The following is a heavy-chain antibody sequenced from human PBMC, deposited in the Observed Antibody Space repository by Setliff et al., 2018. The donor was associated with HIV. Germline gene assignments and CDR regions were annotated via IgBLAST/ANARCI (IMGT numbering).Heavy chain of an antibody. J-gene: IGHJ3*02. Sequence: GGSLRLSCVASGFRFRTYAMSWVRQSQGKGLEWVSLISGDGGRATHYSDSVKGRFTISRDNSKNTMFLQMNSLRVEDTAIYDCAKMHTAMDPDTFDIWGQGTMVTVSS. V-gene: IGHV3-23*01. D-gene: IGHD5-18*01. CDR2: ISGDGGRAT. CDR3: AKMHTAMDPDTFDI. CDR1: GFRFRTYA.